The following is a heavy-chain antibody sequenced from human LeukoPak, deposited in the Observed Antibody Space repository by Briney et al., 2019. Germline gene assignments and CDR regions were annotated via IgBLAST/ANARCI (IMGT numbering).Heavy chain of an antibody. Sequence: GRPLRLSCAASGFTFKSHPMHWVRQAPGKGLEWVGLISFDGSDKSYAASVEGRFTISRDNSKNMLYLQMNSLSAEDTAVYYCARVLGFGSPPAYWGQGTLVSVSS. CDR1: GFTFKSHP. D-gene: IGHD3-10*01. V-gene: IGHV3-30*04. J-gene: IGHJ4*02. CDR2: ISFDGSDK. CDR3: ARVLGFGSPPAY.